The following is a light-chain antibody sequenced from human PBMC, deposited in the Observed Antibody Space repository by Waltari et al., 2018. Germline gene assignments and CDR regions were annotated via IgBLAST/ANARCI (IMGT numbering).Light chain of an antibody. V-gene: IGKV1-5*03. CDR2: KAS. CDR1: QSISSW. CDR3: QRYNSYSWT. Sequence: DIQMTQSPSTLSASVGDRVTITCRASQSISSWLAWYQQKPGKAPKLLIYKASSLESGVPTMFSGSGSGTEFTLTISSMQPDDFATYYSQRYNSYSWTFGQGTKVEIK. J-gene: IGKJ1*01.